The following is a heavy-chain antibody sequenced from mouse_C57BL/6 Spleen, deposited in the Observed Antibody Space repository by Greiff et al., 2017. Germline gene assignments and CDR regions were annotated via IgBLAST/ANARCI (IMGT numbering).Heavy chain of an antibody. CDR3: ERKDYCSSSFAY. CDR1: GYTFTTYP. CDR2: FHPYNDDT. J-gene: IGHJ3*01. Sequence: VQLQESGAELVKPGASVKMSCKASGYTFTTYPIEWMKQNHGQSLEWIGNFHPYNDDTKYNEKFKGKATLTVEKSSSTAYLELSRLTSADYAVYDSERKDYCSSSFAYWGQGTLVTVSA. V-gene: IGHV1-47*01. D-gene: IGHD1-1*01.